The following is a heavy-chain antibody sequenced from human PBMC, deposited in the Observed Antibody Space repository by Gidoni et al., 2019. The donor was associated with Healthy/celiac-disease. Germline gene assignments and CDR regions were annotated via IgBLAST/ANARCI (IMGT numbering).Heavy chain of an antibody. D-gene: IGHD5-12*01. Sequence: QITLKESGPTLVKPTQTLTLTCTFSGLSLSTRGVGVGWIRQPPGKALEWLALIYWDDDKRYSPSLKSRLTITKDTSKNQVVLTMTNMDPVDTATYYCALLIWRYSGYDQGGWFDPWGQGTLVTVSS. CDR1: GLSLSTRGVG. CDR2: IYWDDDK. V-gene: IGHV2-5*02. CDR3: ALLIWRYSGYDQGGWFDP. J-gene: IGHJ5*02.